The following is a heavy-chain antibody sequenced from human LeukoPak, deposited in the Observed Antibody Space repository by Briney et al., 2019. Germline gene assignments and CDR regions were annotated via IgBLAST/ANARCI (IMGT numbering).Heavy chain of an antibody. CDR2: MNPNSGNT. V-gene: IGHV1-8*01. Sequence: GASVKVSCKASGYTFTSYDINWVRQATGQGLEWMGWMNPNSGNTGYAQKFQGRVTVTRDTSTSTVHMELSGLRSEDTAVYYCARDQEGFDYWGQGTLVTVSP. CDR1: GYTFTSYD. J-gene: IGHJ4*02. CDR3: ARDQEGFDY.